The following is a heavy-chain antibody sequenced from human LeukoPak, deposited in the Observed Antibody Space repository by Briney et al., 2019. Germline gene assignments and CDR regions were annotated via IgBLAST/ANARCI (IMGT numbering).Heavy chain of an antibody. CDR1: GFSFSSYA. Sequence: PGGSLRLSCAASGFSFSSYAMSWVRQAPGKGLEWVSAISGSAGTTYYADSVKGRFTISRDNSKNTLYLQMNSLRAEDTAVYYCAKDGVGSAYYYYYYMDVWGKGTTVTVSS. J-gene: IGHJ6*03. D-gene: IGHD2-15*01. V-gene: IGHV3-23*01. CDR2: ISGSAGTT. CDR3: AKDGVGSAYYYYYYMDV.